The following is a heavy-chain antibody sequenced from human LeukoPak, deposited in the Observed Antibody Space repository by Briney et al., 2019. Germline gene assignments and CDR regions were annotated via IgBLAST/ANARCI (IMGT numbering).Heavy chain of an antibody. CDR2: IYPGDSDT. J-gene: IGHJ6*03. D-gene: IGHD6-13*01. Sequence: KPGESLKISCKGSGYSFTSYWIGWVRQMPGKGLEWMGIIYPGDSDTRYSPSFQGQVTISADKSISTAYLQWSSLKASDTAMYYCARLLSGSSWYVSGYYYYMDVWGKGTTVTISS. V-gene: IGHV5-51*01. CDR1: GYSFTSYW. CDR3: ARLLSGSSWYVSGYYYYMDV.